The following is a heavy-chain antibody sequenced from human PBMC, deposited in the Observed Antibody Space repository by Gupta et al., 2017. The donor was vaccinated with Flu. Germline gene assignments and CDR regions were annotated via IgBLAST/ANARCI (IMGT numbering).Heavy chain of an antibody. J-gene: IGHJ2*01. CDR3: ARDYGVFYVSWLFDL. V-gene: IGHV3-48*03. D-gene: IGHD4/OR15-4a*01. Sequence: EVQLLELGGGWAQPWGSLRLSCAPSGFSLSGYAMNWVRQAPGKGLGWISFISTESTTTCYAYSVKGRFNVSRDNAKNAVFLQMSGLGPEDTALYYCARDYGVFYVSWLFDLWGRGTRVSVSS. CDR1: GFSLSGYA. CDR2: ISTESTTT.